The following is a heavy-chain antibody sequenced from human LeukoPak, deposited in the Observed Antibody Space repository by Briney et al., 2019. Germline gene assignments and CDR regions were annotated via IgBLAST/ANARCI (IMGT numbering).Heavy chain of an antibody. J-gene: IGHJ4*02. V-gene: IGHV1-18*01. D-gene: IGHD6-19*01. Sequence: ASVKVSCKASGYTFTSYGTSWVRQAPGQGLEWMGWISAYNGNTNYAQKLQGRVTMTTDTSTSTAYMELRSLRSDDTAVYYCASSSGWTTPDAFDYWGQGTLVTVSS. CDR3: ASSSGWTTPDAFDY. CDR1: GYTFTSYG. CDR2: ISAYNGNT.